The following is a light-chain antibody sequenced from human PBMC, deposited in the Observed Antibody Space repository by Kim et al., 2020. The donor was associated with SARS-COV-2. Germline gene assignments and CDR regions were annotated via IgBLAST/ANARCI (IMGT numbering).Light chain of an antibody. CDR1: NIGSKN. J-gene: IGLJ2*01. V-gene: IGLV3-9*01. CDR2: RDS. Sequence: SYELTQPLSVSVALGQTASITCGGNNIGSKNVHWYQKKPGQAPVLVIYRDSNRPSGIPERFSGSNSGNTATLTISRAQAGDEADYYCQVWDSSTAVFGGGTQLTVL. CDR3: QVWDSSTAV.